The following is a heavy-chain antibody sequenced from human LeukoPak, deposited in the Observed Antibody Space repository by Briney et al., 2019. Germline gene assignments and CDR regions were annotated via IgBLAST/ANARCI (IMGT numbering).Heavy chain of an antibody. Sequence: GGSLRLSCAGSGFTFSSHAMNWVRQAPGKGLEWVSGISGGGSIEYADSVKGRFTISRDNSKDMLYLQMNSVRADDTAIYYCVKGRYSYGPVKFHFDYWGQGTLVTVSS. CDR3: VKGRYSYGPVKFHFDY. CDR2: ISGGGSI. J-gene: IGHJ4*02. CDR1: GFTFSSHA. V-gene: IGHV3-23*01. D-gene: IGHD5-18*01.